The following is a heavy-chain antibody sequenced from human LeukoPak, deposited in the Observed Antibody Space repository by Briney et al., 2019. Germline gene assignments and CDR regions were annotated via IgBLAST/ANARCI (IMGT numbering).Heavy chain of an antibody. J-gene: IGHJ4*02. CDR2: IKGDESAR. D-gene: IGHD1-26*01. Sequence: SGGSLRLSCAASGFTFSSYWMDWVRQAPGKGLEWVANIKGDESARHQADSVKGRFTISRDNTRNSVYLQMTILRGDDTAVYYCARDVVGSLDYWGQGTLVTVSS. V-gene: IGHV3-7*01. CDR3: ARDVVGSLDY. CDR1: GFTFSSYW.